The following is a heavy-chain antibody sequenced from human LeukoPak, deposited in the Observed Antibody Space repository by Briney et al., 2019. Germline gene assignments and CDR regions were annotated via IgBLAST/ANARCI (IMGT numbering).Heavy chain of an antibody. CDR3: ARRGFGELLDAFDI. D-gene: IGHD3-10*01. Sequence: GESLKISCRGSGYSFTSYWIAWARHMPGKGLEWMGIIYPGDSDTRYSPSFQGQVTISADKSISTAYLQWSSLKASDTAMYYCARRGFGELLDAFDIWGQGTMVTVSS. V-gene: IGHV5-51*01. J-gene: IGHJ3*02. CDR1: GYSFTSYW. CDR2: IYPGDSDT.